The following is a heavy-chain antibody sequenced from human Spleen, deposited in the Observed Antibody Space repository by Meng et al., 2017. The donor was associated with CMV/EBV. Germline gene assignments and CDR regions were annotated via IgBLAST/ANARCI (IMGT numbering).Heavy chain of an antibody. CDR1: GFNFSSYG. J-gene: IGHJ4*02. CDR2: IWYDGSNK. CDR3: GLNFWSGSRTVDY. D-gene: IGHD3-3*01. V-gene: IGHV3-33*01. Sequence: AASGFNFSSYGMHWVRQAPGKGLEWVAVIWYDGSNKYYADSVKGRFTISRDNSKNTLYLQMNSLRAEDTAVYYCGLNFWSGSRTVDYWGQGTLVTVSS.